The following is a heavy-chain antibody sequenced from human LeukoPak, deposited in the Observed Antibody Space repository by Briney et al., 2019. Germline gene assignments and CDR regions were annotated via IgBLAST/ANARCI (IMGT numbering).Heavy chain of an antibody. V-gene: IGHV1-2*02. CDR2: PYNGDT. J-gene: IGHJ6*03. CDR3: ARPSFTIENYYYYYMDV. D-gene: IGHD2/OR15-2a*01. Sequence: PYNGDTNYAQKFQGRVTMTRATSISTAYMELSRLRSDDTAVYYCARPSFTIENYYYYYMDVWGKGTTVTVSS.